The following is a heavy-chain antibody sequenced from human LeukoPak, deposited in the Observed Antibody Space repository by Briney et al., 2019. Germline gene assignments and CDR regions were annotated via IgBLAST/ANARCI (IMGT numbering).Heavy chain of an antibody. CDR2: ITGSGTNT. Sequence: PGASLRLSCVASGFTFSNYAMSWVRQAPGKGLEWVSAITGSGTNTYYADSMKGRFTISRDNSKNTLYLQMNSLRAEDTAVYYCAKGLYSSGWFRGDFDYWGQGTLVTVSS. D-gene: IGHD6-19*01. V-gene: IGHV3-23*01. CDR1: GFTFSNYA. J-gene: IGHJ4*02. CDR3: AKGLYSSGWFRGDFDY.